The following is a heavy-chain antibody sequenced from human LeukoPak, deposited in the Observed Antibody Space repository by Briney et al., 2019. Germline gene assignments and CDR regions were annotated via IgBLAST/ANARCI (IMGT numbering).Heavy chain of an antibody. V-gene: IGHV1-18*01. CDR1: GYTFTSYG. J-gene: IGHJ5*02. CDR3: ARDREIDIVVVVAATQVGFDP. CDR2: ISAYNGNT. D-gene: IGHD2-15*01. Sequence: ASVKVSCKASGYTFTSYGIGWVRQAPGQGLEWMGWISAYNGNTNYAQKLQGRVTMTTDTSTSTAYMGLRSLRSDDTAVYYCARDREIDIVVVVAATQVGFDPWGQGTLVTVSS.